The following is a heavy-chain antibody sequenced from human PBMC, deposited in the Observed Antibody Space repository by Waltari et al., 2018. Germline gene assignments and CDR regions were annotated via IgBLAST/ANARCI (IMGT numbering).Heavy chain of an antibody. D-gene: IGHD1-26*01. J-gene: IGHJ4*02. CDR3: ASDLAGAKDH. Sequence: EVLLVESGGGLVQPGGSLRLSCAASGFTFSRYWIHWVRQVPGKGLAWVSRINEDGSTTDYADSVKGRFTISRDNAKSTLYLQMNSLRAEDTAVYYCASDLAGAKDHWGQGTLVTVSS. CDR2: INEDGSTT. V-gene: IGHV3-74*01. CDR1: GFTFSRYW.